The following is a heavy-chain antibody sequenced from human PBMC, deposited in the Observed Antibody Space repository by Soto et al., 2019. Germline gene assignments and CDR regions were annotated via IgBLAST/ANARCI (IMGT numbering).Heavy chain of an antibody. CDR3: AKGTRYCVNCVCVVLDY. J-gene: IGHJ4*02. CDR2: ISASGSTT. Sequence: EVQVLDSGGGLVQPGGSLRLSCAASGFTFRDYAMNWVRQSPGKGLEWVSAISASGSTTYYTDPVKGRFTISRDNSKNTLYLQMDSLGAEDTAVYYCAKGTRYCVNCVCVVLDYWGPGTLVTVSS. D-gene: IGHD2-8*01. CDR1: GFTFRDYA. V-gene: IGHV3-23*01.